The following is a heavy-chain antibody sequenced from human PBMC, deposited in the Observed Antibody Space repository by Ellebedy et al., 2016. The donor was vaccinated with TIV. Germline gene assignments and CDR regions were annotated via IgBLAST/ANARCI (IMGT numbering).Heavy chain of an antibody. CDR1: GFTFSTYA. Sequence: GESLKISCAASGFTFSTYAMTWVRQAPGKGLEWVSGITGSGGSTYYADSVKGRFAISRDNSKHTLYLQMNTLRAEDTAVYYCAKDSGSGGWITPPDYWGQGTLVTVSS. D-gene: IGHD6-19*01. CDR3: AKDSGSGGWITPPDY. CDR2: ITGSGGST. V-gene: IGHV3-23*01. J-gene: IGHJ4*02.